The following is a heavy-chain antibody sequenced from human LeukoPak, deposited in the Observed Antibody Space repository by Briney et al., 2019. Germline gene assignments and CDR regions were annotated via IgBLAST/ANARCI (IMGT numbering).Heavy chain of an antibody. D-gene: IGHD3-16*02. CDR3: WGTYRLGS. Sequence: GGSLRLSCAASGFAFSSYAMTWVRQAPGKGLEWVSSISETGANTYYADSVKGRFTISRDNSKNMLYLQMNSPRAEDTAIYYVWGTYRLGSWGQGTLVTVSS. CDR1: GFAFSSYA. V-gene: IGHV3-23*01. J-gene: IGHJ5*02. CDR2: ISETGANT.